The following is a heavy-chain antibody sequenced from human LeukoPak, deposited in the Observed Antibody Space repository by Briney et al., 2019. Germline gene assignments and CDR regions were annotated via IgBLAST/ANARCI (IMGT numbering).Heavy chain of an antibody. CDR2: ISSSGSTI. CDR1: GFTFSSYE. CDR3: AGEGSSWYDVY. D-gene: IGHD6-13*01. V-gene: IGHV3-48*03. J-gene: IGHJ4*02. Sequence: GGSLRLSCAASGFTFSSYEMNWVRQAPGKGLEWVSYISSSGSTICYADSVKGRFTISRDNAKNSLYLQMNSLRAEGTAVYYCAGEGSSWYDVYWGQGTLVTVSS.